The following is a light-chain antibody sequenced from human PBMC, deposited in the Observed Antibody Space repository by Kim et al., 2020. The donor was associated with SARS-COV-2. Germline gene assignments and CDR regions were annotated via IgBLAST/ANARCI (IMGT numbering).Light chain of an antibody. CDR1: KLGDKY. V-gene: IGLV3-1*01. CDR3: QTWDSSGV. Sequence: SVSPGQTASITCSGDKLGDKYTCWYQQKPGQSPVLVIYRDSRRPSGIPERFSGSNSGNTAPLTISGTQAMDEADYSCQTWDSSGVFGGGTQLTVL. J-gene: IGLJ2*01. CDR2: RDS.